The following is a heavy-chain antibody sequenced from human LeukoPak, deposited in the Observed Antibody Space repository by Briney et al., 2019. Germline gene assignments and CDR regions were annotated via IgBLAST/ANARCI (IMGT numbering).Heavy chain of an antibody. CDR1: GGSISSGGYS. V-gene: IGHV4-30-2*01. J-gene: IGHJ6*02. Sequence: SQTLSLTCAVSGGSISSGGYSWSWIRQPPGKGLEWIGYIYHSGSTYYNPSLKSRVTISVDRSKNQFSLKLSSVTAADTAVYYCARGSYYYGMDVWGQGTTVTVSS. CDR3: ARGSYYYGMDV. CDR2: IYHSGST.